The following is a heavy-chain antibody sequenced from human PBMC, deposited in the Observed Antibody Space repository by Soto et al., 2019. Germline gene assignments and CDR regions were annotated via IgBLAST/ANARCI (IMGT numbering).Heavy chain of an antibody. Sequence: QVPLVQSGAEVKEPGSSVKVSCKASGGTFSTSTFTWVRQAPGQGLEWMGRIIPILDTADYAQKFQGSVTITADKSTSTAFMELSSLRSEDTGIYYCARDSPIGSVFSGYDAIDLWGQGTLVTVSP. V-gene: IGHV1-69*08. CDR1: GGTFSTST. D-gene: IGHD5-12*01. CDR2: IIPILDTA. J-gene: IGHJ4*02. CDR3: ARDSPIGSVFSGYDAIDL.